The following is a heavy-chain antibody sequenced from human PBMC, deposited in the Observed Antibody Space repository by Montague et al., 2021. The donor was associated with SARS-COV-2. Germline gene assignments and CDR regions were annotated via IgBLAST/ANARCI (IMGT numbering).Heavy chain of an antibody. Sequence: SETLSLTCAVYGGSFSVYYWSWLRQSPRSGLERIAEINHSGTANYNPSPKSRVSISVDTSKNQFTLKLTPVTAADTAMYYCAKEREVVRAARTLVAFDLWGQGTMVTVSS. J-gene: IGHJ3*01. D-gene: IGHD2-2*01. CDR2: INHSGTA. V-gene: IGHV4-34*01. CDR1: GGSFSVYY. CDR3: AKEREVVRAARTLVAFDL.